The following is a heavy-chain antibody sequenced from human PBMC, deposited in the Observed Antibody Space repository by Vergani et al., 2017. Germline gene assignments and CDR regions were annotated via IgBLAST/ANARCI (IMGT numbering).Heavy chain of an antibody. CDR2: ISAYNGNT. Sequence: QVQLVQSGAEVKKPGASVKVSCKASGYTFTSYGISWVRQAPGQGLEWMGWISAYNGNTNYAQKLQGRVTMTTDTSTSTAYMELRGLRSDDTAVYYCARVICGSGDNCLGTSDYWGQGTLVTVSS. CDR1: GYTFTSYG. D-gene: IGHD1-1*01. CDR3: ARVICGSGDNCLGTSDY. J-gene: IGHJ4*02. V-gene: IGHV1-18*04.